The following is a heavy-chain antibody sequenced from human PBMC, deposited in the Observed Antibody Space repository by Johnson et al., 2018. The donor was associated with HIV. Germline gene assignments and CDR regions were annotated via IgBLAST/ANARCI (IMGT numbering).Heavy chain of an antibody. CDR3: AREREQQLVLGVDAFDI. CDR2: ISYDGSNK. CDR1: GFTFSSYA. D-gene: IGHD6-13*01. J-gene: IGHJ3*02. Sequence: QVQLVESGGGVVQPGRSLRLSCAASGFTFSSYAMHWVRQAPGKGLEWVAVISYDGSNKYYADSVKGRFTISRDNSKNTLYLQMNSLRAEVTAVYYCAREREQQLVLGVDAFDIWGQGTMVTVSS. V-gene: IGHV3-30*04.